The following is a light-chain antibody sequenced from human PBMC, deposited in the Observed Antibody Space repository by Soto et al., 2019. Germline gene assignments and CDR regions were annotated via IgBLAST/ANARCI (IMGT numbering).Light chain of an antibody. CDR1: RSDVGTNDV. CDR2: EDS. J-gene: IGLJ2*01. Sequence: QSVLTQPASVSGSPGQSITISCTGTRSDVGTNDVVSWYQQNPGKAPKLIIYEDSKRPLGVSNRFSASKSGNTASLTISGLQAEDEANYHCCSYVGSSTLVFGGGTKLTVL. CDR3: CSYVGSSTLV. V-gene: IGLV2-23*01.